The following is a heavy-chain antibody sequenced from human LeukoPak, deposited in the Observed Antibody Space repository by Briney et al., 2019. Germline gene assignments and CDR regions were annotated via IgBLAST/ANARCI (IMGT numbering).Heavy chain of an antibody. Sequence: SETLSLTCTVSGGSISSSSYYWGWIRQPPGKGLEWIGRIYYSGSTYYNPSLKSRVTISVDTSKNQFSLKLSSVTAADTAVYYCARHEAIFGVVILRVFDYWGQGTLVTVSS. D-gene: IGHD3-3*01. J-gene: IGHJ4*02. CDR2: IYYSGST. CDR3: ARHEAIFGVVILRVFDY. V-gene: IGHV4-39*01. CDR1: GGSISSSSYY.